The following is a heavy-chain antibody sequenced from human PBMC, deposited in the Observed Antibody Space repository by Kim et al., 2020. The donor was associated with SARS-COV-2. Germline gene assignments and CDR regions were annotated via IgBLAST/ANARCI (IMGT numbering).Heavy chain of an antibody. V-gene: IGHV3-23*01. J-gene: IGHJ4*02. CDR3: AKAGITISVVARDY. D-gene: IGHD3-10*01. Sequence: DSVEGRFTITRDNTKNTLYLQMNSLRAEDTAVYYCAKAGITISVVARDYWGQGTLVTVSS.